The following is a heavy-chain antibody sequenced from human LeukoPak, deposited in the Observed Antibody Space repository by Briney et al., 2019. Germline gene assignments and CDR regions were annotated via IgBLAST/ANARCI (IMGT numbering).Heavy chain of an antibody. V-gene: IGHV4-30-4*01. Sequence: SETLSLTCTVSGGSFSIGDYYWSWIRQPPWKGLEWIGYIYYSGSTYYSPSLKSRVTISVDTSKNQFSLKLRSVTAADTAVYYCARDLSAAAGSGHWFDPWGQGTLVTVSS. D-gene: IGHD6-13*01. CDR3: ARDLSAAAGSGHWFDP. J-gene: IGHJ5*02. CDR2: IYYSGST. CDR1: GGSFSIGDYY.